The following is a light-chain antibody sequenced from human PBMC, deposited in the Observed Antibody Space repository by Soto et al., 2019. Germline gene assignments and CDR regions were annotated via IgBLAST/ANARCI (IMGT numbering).Light chain of an antibody. J-gene: IGKJ1*01. V-gene: IGKV3-20*01. CDR3: QQFGSSSWT. Sequence: ESVLTQSPGTLSLSPGEKATLSCRASQSVSSSYLAWYQQKPGQAPRLLIYGASSRATGIPDRFSGSGSGTDFTLTVSRLVPEDFAVYYCQQFGSSSWTFGQGTKVEIK. CDR1: QSVSSSY. CDR2: GAS.